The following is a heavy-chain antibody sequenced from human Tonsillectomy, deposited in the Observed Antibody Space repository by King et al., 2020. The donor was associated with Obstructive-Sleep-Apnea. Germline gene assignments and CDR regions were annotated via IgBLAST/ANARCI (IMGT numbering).Heavy chain of an antibody. Sequence: VQLVESGGGVVQPGRSLRLSCAASGFTFSSYGMHWVRQAPGKGLEWVAVISYDGSNKYYADSVKGRFTISRDNSKNTLYLQMNSLRAEDTAVYYCAKGPITFGGDIVSYGMDVWGQGTTVTVSS. J-gene: IGHJ6*02. CDR1: GFTFSSYG. D-gene: IGHD3-16*02. CDR3: AKGPITFGGDIVSYGMDV. CDR2: ISYDGSNK. V-gene: IGHV3-30*18.